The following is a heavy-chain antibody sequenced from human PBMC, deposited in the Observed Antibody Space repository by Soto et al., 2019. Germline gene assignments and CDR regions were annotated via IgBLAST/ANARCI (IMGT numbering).Heavy chain of an antibody. D-gene: IGHD4-17*01. Sequence: GASVEVPCKASGYSFTTSWITWVRQAPGQGLEWMGWISTYNGNTNYAQKLQDRVTLTTDTSTSTAYMELRSLRSDDTAIYYCARRLYGDYDYWGQGTLVTVSS. J-gene: IGHJ4*02. V-gene: IGHV1-18*01. CDR3: ARRLYGDYDY. CDR1: GYSFTTSW. CDR2: ISTYNGNT.